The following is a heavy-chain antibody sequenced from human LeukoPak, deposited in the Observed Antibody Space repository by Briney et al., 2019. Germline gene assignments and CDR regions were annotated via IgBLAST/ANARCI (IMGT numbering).Heavy chain of an antibody. CDR3: ASVTAEEAGTGWLDP. J-gene: IGHJ5*02. CDR1: GVSISSYY. D-gene: IGHD6-13*01. CDR2: IYYSGST. V-gene: IGHV4-59*01. Sequence: EASETLSLTWTVSGVSISSYYWSWIRQPPGKGLELIGYIYYSGSTNYNPSLKSRVTISVDTSKNQLSLKLSSVTTAETAVHYCASVTAEEAGTGWLDPWGQGTLVTVSA.